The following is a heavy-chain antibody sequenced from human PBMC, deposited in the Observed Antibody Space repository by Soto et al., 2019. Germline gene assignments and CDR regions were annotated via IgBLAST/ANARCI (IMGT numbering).Heavy chain of an antibody. Sequence: GESLKISCKGSGYSFTSYWISWVRQMPGKGLEWMGRIDPSDSYTNYSPSFQGRVTISADKSISTAYLQWSSLKASDTAMYYCARLRITLITQAAYCDVMDVWGQGTTVTVSS. D-gene: IGHD3-22*01. CDR3: ARLRITLITQAAYCDVMDV. J-gene: IGHJ6*02. CDR2: IDPSDSYT. CDR1: GYSFTSYW. V-gene: IGHV5-10-1*01.